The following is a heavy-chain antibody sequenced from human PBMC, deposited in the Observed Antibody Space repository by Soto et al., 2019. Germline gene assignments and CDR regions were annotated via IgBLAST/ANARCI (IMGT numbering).Heavy chain of an antibody. D-gene: IGHD4-17*01. Sequence: ASVKVSCKASGYTFTSYAMHWVRQAPGQRLEWMGWINAGNGKTKYSQKFQGRVTITRDTSASTAYMELSSLRSEDTAVYYCARPHAYGDYADAFDILGQGTMVTVSS. V-gene: IGHV1-3*01. CDR1: GYTFTSYA. CDR3: ARPHAYGDYADAFDI. CDR2: INAGNGKT. J-gene: IGHJ3*02.